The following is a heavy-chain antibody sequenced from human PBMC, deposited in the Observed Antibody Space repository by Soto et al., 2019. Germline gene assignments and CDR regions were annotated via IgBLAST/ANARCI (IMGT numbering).Heavy chain of an antibody. CDR2: IVVGSGNT. Sequence: SVKVSCKASGFTFTSSAVQWARQARGQRLEWIGWIVVGSGNTNYAQKFQERVTITRDMSTSTAYMELSSLRSEDTAVYYCAAARIYYYYGMDVWGQGTTVTVSS. J-gene: IGHJ6*02. CDR3: AAARIYYYYGMDV. D-gene: IGHD2-15*01. V-gene: IGHV1-58*01. CDR1: GFTFTSSA.